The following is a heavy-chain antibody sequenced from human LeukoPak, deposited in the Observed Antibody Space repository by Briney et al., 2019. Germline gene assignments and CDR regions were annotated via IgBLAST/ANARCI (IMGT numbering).Heavy chain of an antibody. J-gene: IGHJ4*02. CDR2: ITSTSAYI. Sequence: GGSLRLSCAASGFAFSTYSMNWVRQAPGKGLEWVSSITSTSAYIYYADSVKGRFTISRDNAKNSLYLQMNSLRAEDMAVYYCARVGGGSSHFAYGGRGALVTVPS. D-gene: IGHD1-26*01. CDR1: GFAFSTYS. CDR3: ARVGGGSSHFAY. V-gene: IGHV3-21*01.